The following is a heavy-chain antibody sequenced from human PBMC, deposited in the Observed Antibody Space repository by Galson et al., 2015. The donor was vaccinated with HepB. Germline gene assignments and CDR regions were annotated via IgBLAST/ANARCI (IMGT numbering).Heavy chain of an antibody. D-gene: IGHD4/OR15-4a*01. CDR1: GFTVSSNY. CDR2: IYSGSRR. Sequence: SLRLSCAASGFTVSSNYMSWVRQAPGKGLEWVSVIYSGSRRDYADSVRGRFTISRDNSKNTLYLQMNSLRAEDTAVYYCARKSRPLRSDALDIWGQGTMVTVSS. V-gene: IGHV3-66*02. J-gene: IGHJ3*02. CDR3: ARKSRPLRSDALDI.